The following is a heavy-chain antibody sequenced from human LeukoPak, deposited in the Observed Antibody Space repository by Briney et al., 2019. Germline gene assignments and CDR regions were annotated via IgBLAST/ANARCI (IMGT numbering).Heavy chain of an antibody. CDR1: GGTFSSYA. V-gene: IGHV1-69*06. CDR3: ARGIYGSGSYPPDY. D-gene: IGHD3-10*01. Sequence: SVKVSCKASGGTFSSYAISWVRQAPGQGLEWMGGIIPIFGTANYAQKFQGRVAITADKSTSTAYMELSSLRSEDTAVYYCARGIYGSGSYPPDYWGQGTLVTVSS. CDR2: IIPIFGTA. J-gene: IGHJ4*02.